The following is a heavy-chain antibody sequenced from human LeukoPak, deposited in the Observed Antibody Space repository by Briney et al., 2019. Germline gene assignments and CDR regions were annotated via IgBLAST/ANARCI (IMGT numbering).Heavy chain of an antibody. V-gene: IGHV3-7*02. J-gene: IGHJ4*02. Sequence: GGSLRLSCAASGFTFSSYWMSWVRQAPGKGLEWVANIKQDGSEKYYVDSVKGRFTISRDDAKNSLYLQMNSLRDEDTAVYYCARVQYDYIWGSYRSLDYWGQGALVTVSS. CDR1: GFTFSSYW. D-gene: IGHD3-16*02. CDR3: ARVQYDYIWGSYRSLDY. CDR2: IKQDGSEK.